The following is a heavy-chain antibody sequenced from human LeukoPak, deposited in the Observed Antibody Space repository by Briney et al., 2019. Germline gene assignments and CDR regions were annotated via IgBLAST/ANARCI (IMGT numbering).Heavy chain of an antibody. J-gene: IGHJ4*02. V-gene: IGHV4-59*12. D-gene: IGHD3-10*01. CDR2: IYYSGST. CDR1: GGSLTYYY. CDR3: ARVPTYNYGSGSYYFDY. Sequence: SETLSLTCTVSGGSLTYYYWTWIRQSPGRRPEWIGYIYYSGSTHYNPSLESRVAFSVDTSKNQFSLKLTSVTAADTAVYHCARVPTYNYGSGSYYFDYWGQGTLVTVSS.